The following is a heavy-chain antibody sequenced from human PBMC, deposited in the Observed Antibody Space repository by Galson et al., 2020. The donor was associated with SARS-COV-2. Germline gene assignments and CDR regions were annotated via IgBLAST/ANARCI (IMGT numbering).Heavy chain of an antibody. Sequence: GGSLILSCAASGVTFSSHGMHWVRQAPGKGLEWVALIWSDGSNKYHADSVKGRFTISRDNSKNTLYLQMKSLRAEDTAVYYCARDLGPGSTAFYFFGMDVWGQGATVTVAS. J-gene: IGHJ6*02. CDR3: ARDLGPGSTAFYFFGMDV. D-gene: IGHD1-7*01. CDR2: IWSDGSNK. CDR1: GVTFSSHG. V-gene: IGHV3-33*01.